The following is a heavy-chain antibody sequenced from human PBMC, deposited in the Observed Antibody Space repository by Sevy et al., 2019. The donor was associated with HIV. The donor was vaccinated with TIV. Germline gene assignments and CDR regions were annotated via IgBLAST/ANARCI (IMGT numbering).Heavy chain of an antibody. CDR3: ATHAGIAAAGRVFDY. Sequence: GGSLRLSCAASGFTFSDHYMEWVRQAPGKGLEWVGRIRNKPDSYTTEYAASVTGRFTISRGDSKNSLYLLMDSLKTEDTAVYYCATHAGIAAAGRVFDYWGQGTLVTVSS. J-gene: IGHJ4*02. CDR1: GFTFSDHY. V-gene: IGHV3-72*01. D-gene: IGHD6-13*01. CDR2: IRNKPDSYTT.